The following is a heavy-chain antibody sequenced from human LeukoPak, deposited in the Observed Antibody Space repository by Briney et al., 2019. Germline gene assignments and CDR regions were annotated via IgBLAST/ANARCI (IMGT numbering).Heavy chain of an antibody. CDR1: GFTFSSYA. J-gene: IGHJ4*02. Sequence: GGSLRLSCAASGFTFSSYAMHWVRQAPGKGLEWVAVISYDGSNKYYADSVKGRFTISRDNSKNTLYLQMNSLRAEDTAVYYCARGRNKGSSGYYFFPTTTSDYWGQGTLVTVSS. D-gene: IGHD3-22*01. CDR2: ISYDGSNK. CDR3: ARGRNKGSSGYYFFPTTTSDY. V-gene: IGHV3-30-3*01.